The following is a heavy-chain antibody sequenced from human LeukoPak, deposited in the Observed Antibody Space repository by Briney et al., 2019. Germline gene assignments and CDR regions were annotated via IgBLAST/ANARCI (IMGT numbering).Heavy chain of an antibody. V-gene: IGHV3-11*01. J-gene: IGHJ4*02. Sequence: GGSLRLSCAASGFTFTDYYMSWIRQAPGKGLEWVSYISSSGSTIYYADSVKGRFTISRDNAKNSLYLQMNSLRAEDTAVYYCARDRKWELPLDYWGQGTLVTVSS. CDR2: ISSSGSTI. CDR1: GFTFTDYY. CDR3: ARDRKWELPLDY. D-gene: IGHD1-26*01.